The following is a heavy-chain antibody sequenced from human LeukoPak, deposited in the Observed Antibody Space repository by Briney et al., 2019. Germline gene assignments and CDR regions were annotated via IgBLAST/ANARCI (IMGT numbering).Heavy chain of an antibody. D-gene: IGHD1-1*01. V-gene: IGHV3-21*01. Sequence: GGSLRLSCAASGFTFSSYSMNWVRQAPGKGLEWVSSIISSSSYIYYADSVKGRFTISRDNAKNSLYLQMNSLRAEGTAVYYCARELGYIWNATQSDYWGQGNLVTVSS. CDR2: IISSSSYI. J-gene: IGHJ4*02. CDR1: GFTFSSYS. CDR3: ARELGYIWNATQSDY.